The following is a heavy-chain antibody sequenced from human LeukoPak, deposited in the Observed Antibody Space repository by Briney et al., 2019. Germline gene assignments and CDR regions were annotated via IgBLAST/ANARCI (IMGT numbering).Heavy chain of an antibody. CDR2: ISAYNGNT. V-gene: IGHV1-18*01. CDR3: ARSSTAAGPLY. CDR1: GYTFPRYG. J-gene: IGHJ4*02. D-gene: IGHD6-13*01. Sequence: GASVNVSCKASGYTFPRYGISWLRPAPAQGLEWMGWISAYNGNTNYAQKLQGRVTMTTDTSTSTGYMELRSLRSDDTAVYYCARSSTAAGPLYWGQGILVTVSS.